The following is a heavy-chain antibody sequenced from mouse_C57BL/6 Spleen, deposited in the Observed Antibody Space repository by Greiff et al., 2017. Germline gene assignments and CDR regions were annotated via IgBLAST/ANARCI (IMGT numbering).Heavy chain of an antibody. J-gene: IGHJ3*01. CDR2: IDPSDSET. CDR3: AREGDGYLTWFAY. D-gene: IGHD2-3*01. Sequence: VQLQESGAELVRPGSSVKLSCKASGYTFTSYWMHWVKQRPIQGLEWIGNIDPSDSETHYNQKFKDKATLTVDKSSSTAYMQLSSLTSEDSAVYYCAREGDGYLTWFAYWGQGTLVTVSA. CDR1: GYTFTSYW. V-gene: IGHV1-52*01.